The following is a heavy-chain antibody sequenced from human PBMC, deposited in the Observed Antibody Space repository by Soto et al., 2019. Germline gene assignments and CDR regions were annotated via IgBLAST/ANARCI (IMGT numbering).Heavy chain of an antibody. CDR2: MNPNSGNT. CDR1: GYTFTSYD. CDR3: ARTHDYGHYVDY. V-gene: IGHV1-8*01. J-gene: IGHJ4*02. D-gene: IGHD4-17*01. Sequence: GASVKVSCKASGYTFTSYDINWVRQATGQGLEWMGWMNPNSGNTGYAQKFQGRVTMTRNTSISTAYMELSSLRSEDTAVYYCARTHDYGHYVDYWGQGTLVTVSS.